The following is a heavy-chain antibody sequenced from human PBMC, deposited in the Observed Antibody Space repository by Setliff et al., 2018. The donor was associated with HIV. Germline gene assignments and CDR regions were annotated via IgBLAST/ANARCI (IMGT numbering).Heavy chain of an antibody. CDR3: ARVPLSSPSRPGGYFDY. J-gene: IGHJ4*02. Sequence: SETLSLTCSVSGGSLISGGYYWSWIRQHPGKGLEWIEYVYYTGKTYYNPSLESRISMSVDTSKNQFSLKLTSVTAADTAIYYCARVPLSSPSRPGGYFDYWGQGTLVTVSS. CDR2: VYYTGKT. V-gene: IGHV4-31*03. CDR1: GGSLISGGYY. D-gene: IGHD3-16*01.